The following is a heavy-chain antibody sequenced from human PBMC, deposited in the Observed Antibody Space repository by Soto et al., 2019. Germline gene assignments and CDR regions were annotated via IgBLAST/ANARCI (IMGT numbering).Heavy chain of an antibody. CDR3: ARPRIVGATDEY. Sequence: LRLSCEASGISVSSNYMIWVRQAPGKGLEWVSAIYNDGRTNYADSVKGRFTVSRETSKNTLYLQMNSLRGDDSAVYYCARPRIVGATDEYWGXGTLVTVSS. V-gene: IGHV3-53*01. D-gene: IGHD1-26*01. CDR1: GISVSSNY. CDR2: IYNDGRT. J-gene: IGHJ4*03.